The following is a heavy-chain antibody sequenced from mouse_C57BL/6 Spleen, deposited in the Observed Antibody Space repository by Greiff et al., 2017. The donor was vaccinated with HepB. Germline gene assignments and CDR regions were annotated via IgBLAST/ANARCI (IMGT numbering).Heavy chain of an antibody. CDR1: GFTFSSYA. CDR2: ISSGGDYI. V-gene: IGHV5-9-1*02. J-gene: IGHJ4*01. CDR3: TAGERSYAMDY. Sequence: EVKLMESGEGLVKPGGSLKLSCAASGFTFSSYAMSWVRQTPEKRLEWVAYISSGGDYIYYADTVKGRFTISRDNARNTLYLQMSSLKSEDTAMYYCTAGERSYAMDYWGQGTSVTVSS.